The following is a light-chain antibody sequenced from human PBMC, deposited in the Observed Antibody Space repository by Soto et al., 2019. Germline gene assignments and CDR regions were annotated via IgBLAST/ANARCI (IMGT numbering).Light chain of an antibody. CDR3: SSYVGDSAYA. Sequence: QSVLTQPASVSGSPGQSITISCTGTSSDVGSYNLVSWYQQHPGKAPKLMIYEGSKRPSGVSNRFSDSKSGNTASLTISGLQAEDEADYFCSSYVGDSAYAFGTGTKVTVL. V-gene: IGLV2-23*01. CDR1: SSDVGSYNL. CDR2: EGS. J-gene: IGLJ1*01.